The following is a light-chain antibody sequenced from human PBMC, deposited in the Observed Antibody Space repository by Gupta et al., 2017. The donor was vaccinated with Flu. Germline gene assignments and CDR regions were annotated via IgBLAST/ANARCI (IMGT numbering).Light chain of an antibody. V-gene: IGLV3-19*01. Sequence: QTVRITCQGGNLINTYASWYQQKPGQAPVLVIYAKNIRPSVIPDRFSGSSSGNTASLTITGAQAEDEADYYCNSRDSTDNHQAVFGGGTKLTVL. CDR3: NSRDSTDNHQAV. J-gene: IGLJ2*01. CDR2: AKN. CDR1: NLINTY.